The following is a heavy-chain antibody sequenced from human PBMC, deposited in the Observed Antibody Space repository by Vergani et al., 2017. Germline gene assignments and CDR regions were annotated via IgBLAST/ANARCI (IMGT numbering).Heavy chain of an antibody. D-gene: IGHD4-11*01. CDR3: ARDQMTTVTTAPYNWFDP. Sequence: QVQLVQSGAEVKKPGSSVKVSCKASGGTFSSYAISWVRQAPGQGLEWMGGIIPIFGTANYAQKFQGRVTITADESTSTAYMELSSLRSEDTAVYYCARDQMTTVTTAPYNWFDPWGQGTLVTXSS. V-gene: IGHV1-69*01. CDR1: GGTFSSYA. J-gene: IGHJ5*02. CDR2: IIPIFGTA.